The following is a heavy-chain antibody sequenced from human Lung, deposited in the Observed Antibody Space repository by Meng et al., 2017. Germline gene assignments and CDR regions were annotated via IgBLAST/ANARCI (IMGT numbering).Heavy chain of an antibody. D-gene: IGHD6-13*01. V-gene: IGHV1-18*01. Sequence: QVQLGQSGADGKKPGASMKVSCKASGYIFTNDDISWVRQAPGQGLEWMGWISVKNGEAKYPQNFQGRVTMTTDTTTSTAYMELRSLTSDDTAVYYCARYVPNGSFWYFDFWGRGTLVTVSS. CDR3: ARYVPNGSFWYFDF. J-gene: IGHJ2*01. CDR2: ISVKNGEA. CDR1: GYIFTNDD.